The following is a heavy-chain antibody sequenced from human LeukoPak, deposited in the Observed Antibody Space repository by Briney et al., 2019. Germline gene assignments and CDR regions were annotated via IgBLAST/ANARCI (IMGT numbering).Heavy chain of an antibody. D-gene: IGHD3-10*01. J-gene: IGHJ3*02. CDR1: GGSISSSSYY. V-gene: IGHV4-39*07. Sequence: PSETLSLTCTVSGGSISSSSYYWGWIRQPPGKGLEWIGSIYYSGSTYYNPSLKSRVTISVDTSKNQFSLKLSSVTAADTAVYYCARERGAGSLAFDIWGQGTMVTVSS. CDR3: ARERGAGSLAFDI. CDR2: IYYSGST.